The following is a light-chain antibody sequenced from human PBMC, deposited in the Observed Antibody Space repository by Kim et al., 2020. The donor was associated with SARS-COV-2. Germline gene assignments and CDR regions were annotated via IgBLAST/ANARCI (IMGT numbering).Light chain of an antibody. J-gene: IGKJ4*01. CDR3: QQYDMSPLT. Sequence: APEEEATLSCRAGQRVSSSYLAWYQQKPGQAPRLLIYGASSRATGIPDRFSGSESGTDFTLTISRLEPEDFAVYYCQQYDMSPLTFGEGTKVDIK. CDR1: QRVSSSY. CDR2: GAS. V-gene: IGKV3-20*01.